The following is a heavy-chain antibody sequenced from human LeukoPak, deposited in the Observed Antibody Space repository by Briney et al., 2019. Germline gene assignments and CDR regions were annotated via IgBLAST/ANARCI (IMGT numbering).Heavy chain of an antibody. CDR2: ISGSGSTI. D-gene: IGHD3-3*01. V-gene: IGHV3-48*04. CDR3: ARGRITIFGVDYFDY. Sequence: GGSLRLSCAASGLTFISYAMSWVRQAPGEGLEWVSGISGSGSTIYYADSVKGRFTISRDNAKNSLYLQMNSLRAEDTAVYYCARGRITIFGVDYFDYWGQGTLVTVSS. CDR1: GLTFISYA. J-gene: IGHJ4*02.